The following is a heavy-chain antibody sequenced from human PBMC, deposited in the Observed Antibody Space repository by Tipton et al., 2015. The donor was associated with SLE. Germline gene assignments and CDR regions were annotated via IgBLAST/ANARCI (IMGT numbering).Heavy chain of an antibody. CDR3: TRAEFSSNWYMYWHFDL. CDR1: GVSISSPSYY. D-gene: IGHD6-13*01. CDR2: AYTTGSP. Sequence: TLSLTCTVSGVSISSPSYYWNWIRQPAGKGLEWIGRAYTTGSPYYNPSLESRVAISMDTSKNQFSLKLTAVTAADTAVYFCTRAEFSSNWYMYWHFDLWGRGTLVTVSS. V-gene: IGHV4-61*02. J-gene: IGHJ2*01.